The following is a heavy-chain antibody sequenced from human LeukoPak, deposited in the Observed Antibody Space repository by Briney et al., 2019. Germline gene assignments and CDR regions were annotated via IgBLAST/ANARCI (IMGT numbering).Heavy chain of an antibody. CDR2: IGTASDT. Sequence: GGSLRLSCAASGFIFSSFDMHWVRQPPGQGLEWVSTIGTASDTYYPGSVEGRFTLSRDNAKNSLYLQMNSLTAGDTAVYYCARGPPRGKYYYMDVWGKGTTVTVSS. D-gene: IGHD1-1*01. CDR3: ARGPPRGKYYYMDV. V-gene: IGHV3-13*01. J-gene: IGHJ6*03. CDR1: GFIFSSFD.